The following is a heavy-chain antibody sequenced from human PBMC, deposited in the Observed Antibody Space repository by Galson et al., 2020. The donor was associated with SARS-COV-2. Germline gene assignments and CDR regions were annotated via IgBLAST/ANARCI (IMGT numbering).Heavy chain of an antibody. Sequence: ASVKVSCKASGYTFTSYGISWVRQAPGQGPEWMGWISAYNGNTNYAQKPQGRVTLTTDTYTSTAYMELRSLRSDDTAVYYCARERGELLWFGELFTRVGYYYGMDVWGQGTTVTVSS. D-gene: IGHD3-10*01. J-gene: IGHJ6*02. CDR2: ISAYNGNT. CDR1: GYTFTSYG. V-gene: IGHV1-18*01. CDR3: ARERGELLWFGELFTRVGYYYGMDV.